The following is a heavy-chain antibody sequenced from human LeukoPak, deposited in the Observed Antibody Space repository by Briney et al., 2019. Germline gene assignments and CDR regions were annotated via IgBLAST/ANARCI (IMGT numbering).Heavy chain of an antibody. CDR2: IKQDGSEK. Sequence: GGSLRLSCAASGFTFSSYWMSWVRQAPGKGLEWVANIKQDGSEKYYVDSVKGRFTISRDNAKNSLYLQMNSLRAEDTAVYYCARGDIVVVPAHFDYWGQGTLVTVSS. V-gene: IGHV3-7*01. CDR1: GFTFSSYW. J-gene: IGHJ4*02. D-gene: IGHD2-2*01. CDR3: ARGDIVVVPAHFDY.